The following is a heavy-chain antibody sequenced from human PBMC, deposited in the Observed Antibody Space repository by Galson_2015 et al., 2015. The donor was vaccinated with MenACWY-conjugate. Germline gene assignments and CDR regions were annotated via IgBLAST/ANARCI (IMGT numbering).Heavy chain of an antibody. CDR1: GYTFTSYG. CDR2: ISAYNGNT. J-gene: IGHJ4*02. Sequence: SVKVSCKASGYTFTSYGISWVRQAPGQGLEWMGWISAYNGNTNYAQKLQGRVTMTTDTSTSTAYMELRSLRSDDTAVYYCARRVGGELSLYFDYWGQETLVTVSS. V-gene: IGHV1-18*04. D-gene: IGHD3-16*02. CDR3: ARRVGGELSLYFDY.